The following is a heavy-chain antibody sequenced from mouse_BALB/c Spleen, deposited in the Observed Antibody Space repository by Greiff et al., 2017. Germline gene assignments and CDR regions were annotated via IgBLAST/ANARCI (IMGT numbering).Heavy chain of an antibody. D-gene: IGHD1-1*01. CDR2: IWGDGST. V-gene: IGHV2-6-7*01. CDR3: ARGYYGSAYAMDY. J-gene: IGHJ4*01. CDR1: GFSLTGYG. Sequence: VKLVESGPGLVAPSQSLSITCTVSGFSLTGYGVNWVRQPPGKGLEWLGMIWGDGSTDYNSALRSRLSISKDNSKSQVFLKMNSLQTDDTARYYCARGYYGSAYAMDYWGQGTSVTVSS.